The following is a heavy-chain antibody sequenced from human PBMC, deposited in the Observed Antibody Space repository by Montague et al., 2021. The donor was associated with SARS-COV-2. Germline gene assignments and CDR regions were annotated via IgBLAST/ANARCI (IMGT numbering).Heavy chain of an antibody. CDR3: ARIQVGSKYYFDS. D-gene: IGHD4-11*01. V-gene: IGHV6-1*01. Sequence: CAISGDSVSSNIATWNWIRQSPSRGLEWLGRTYYRSKWYNDYAESVKSRITINPDTSKHQFSLHLNSVTPEDTAVYYCARIQVGSKYYFDSWGQGTLVTVSS. CDR2: TYYRSKWYN. CDR1: GDSVSSNIAT. J-gene: IGHJ4*02.